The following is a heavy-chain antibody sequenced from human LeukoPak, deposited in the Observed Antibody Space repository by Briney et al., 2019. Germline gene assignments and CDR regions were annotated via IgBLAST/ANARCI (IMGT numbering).Heavy chain of an antibody. CDR1: GGSISSSSYY. D-gene: IGHD2-2*03. V-gene: IGHV4-39*01. CDR2: IYYSGST. J-gene: IGHJ3*02. CDR3: ARLDIVVVPAARGAFDI. Sequence: SETLSLTCTVSGGSISSSSYYWGWIRQPPGKGLEWIGRIYYSGSTYYNPSLKSRVTISVDTSKNQFSLKLSSVTAADTAVYYCARLDIVVVPAARGAFDIWGQGTMVTVSS.